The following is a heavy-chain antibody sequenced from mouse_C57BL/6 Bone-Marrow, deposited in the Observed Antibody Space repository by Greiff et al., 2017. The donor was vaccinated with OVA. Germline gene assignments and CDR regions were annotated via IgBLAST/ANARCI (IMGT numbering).Heavy chain of an antibody. Sequence: EVKLMESGGDLVKPGGSLKLSCAASGFTFSSYGMSWVRQTPDKRLEWVATISSCGSYTYYPESVKGRFTISRANAKNTLYLQMSSLKSEDTATYYFARESFIYYGNSDYAMDYWGQGTSVTVSS. CDR3: ARESFIYYGNSDYAMDY. J-gene: IGHJ4*01. CDR2: ISSCGSYT. V-gene: IGHV5-6*01. CDR1: GFTFSSYG. D-gene: IGHD2-1*01.